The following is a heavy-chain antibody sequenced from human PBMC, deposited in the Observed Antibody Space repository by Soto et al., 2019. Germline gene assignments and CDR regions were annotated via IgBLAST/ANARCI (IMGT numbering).Heavy chain of an antibody. CDR3: AREGQGYCSGGSCYYGMDV. J-gene: IGHJ6*02. CDR2: IYYSGST. Sequence: QVQLQESGPGLVKPSQTLSLTCTVSGGSISSGGYYWSWIRQHPGKGLEWIGYIYYSGSTYYKQSLKSRVTISVDTSKNQFSLKLSSVTAADTAVYYCAREGQGYCSGGSCYYGMDVWGQGTTVTVSS. D-gene: IGHD2-15*01. V-gene: IGHV4-31*03. CDR1: GGSISSGGYY.